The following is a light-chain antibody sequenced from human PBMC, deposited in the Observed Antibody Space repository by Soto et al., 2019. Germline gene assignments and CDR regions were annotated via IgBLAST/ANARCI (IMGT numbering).Light chain of an antibody. Sequence: QLVLTQPPSPSASLGASVTLTCTLSSGYSTYKVDWYQQRPGKGPRFVMRVGTGGIVESKGDDIPDRFSVLGSGLNRYLTIKNIQEEDESDYHCGADHGSGSKYVFGGGTKLTVL. CDR3: GADHGSGSKYV. J-gene: IGLJ2*01. V-gene: IGLV9-49*01. CDR2: VGTGGIVE. CDR1: SGYSTYK.